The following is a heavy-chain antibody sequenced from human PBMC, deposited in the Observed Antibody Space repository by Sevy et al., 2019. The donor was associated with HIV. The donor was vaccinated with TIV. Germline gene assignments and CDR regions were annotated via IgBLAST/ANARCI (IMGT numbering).Heavy chain of an antibody. CDR1: GFSFSDSA. CDR2: INIRGDST. J-gene: IGHJ4*02. Sequence: GGSLRLSCAVSGFSFSDSAMTWVRQAPGKGLEWVSSINIRGDSTYYADSVKGRFTISRDNSKSTLYLQMNSLRVEDTAVYYCAKELRPHDYWGQGTLVTVSS. D-gene: IGHD2-21*01. V-gene: IGHV3-23*01. CDR3: AKELRPHDY.